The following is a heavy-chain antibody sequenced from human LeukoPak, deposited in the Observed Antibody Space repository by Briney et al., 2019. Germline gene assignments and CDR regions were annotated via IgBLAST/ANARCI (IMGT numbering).Heavy chain of an antibody. CDR2: IIPILGIA. CDR1: GGTFSSYA. D-gene: IGHD3-22*01. CDR3: AEGGDSSGYHDY. V-gene: IGHV1-69*04. Sequence: SVKVSCKASGGTFSSYAISWVRQAPGQGLEWMGRIIPILGIANYAQKFQGRVTITADKSTSTAYMGLSSLRSEDTAVYYCAEGGDSSGYHDYWGQGTLATVSS. J-gene: IGHJ4*02.